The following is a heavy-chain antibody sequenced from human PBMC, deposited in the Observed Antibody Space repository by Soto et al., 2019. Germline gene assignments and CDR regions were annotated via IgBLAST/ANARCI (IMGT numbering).Heavy chain of an antibody. CDR2: IYHSGYT. CDR3: ARDQLEGNWFDP. J-gene: IGHJ5*02. Sequence: QLQLQESGSGLVKPSQTLSLTCTVSGGSISSGGYSWNWIRQAPGKGLEWIGYIYHSGYTLYNPSLKGRVTITGDKSKNHFSLNLTSVTAADTAVYYCARDQLEGNWFDPWGQGTLVTVSS. D-gene: IGHD1-1*01. CDR1: GGSISSGGYS. V-gene: IGHV4-30-2*01.